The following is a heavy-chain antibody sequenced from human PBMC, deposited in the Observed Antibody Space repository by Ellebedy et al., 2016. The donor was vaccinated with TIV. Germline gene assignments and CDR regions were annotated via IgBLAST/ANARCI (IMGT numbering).Heavy chain of an antibody. CDR1: RFTFSDYY. V-gene: IGHV3-11*04. J-gene: IGHJ6*02. CDR3: ASTPPLIRGAPMYYYYAMAV. D-gene: IGHD3-10*01. CDR2: ISTPGSIL. Sequence: GESLKISCAASRFTFSDYYMSWFRQAPGKGLVWVSYISTPGSILYYADSVKGRFTISRDNADNSLFLQINSLRVEDTAVYYCASTPPLIRGAPMYYYYAMAVWGQGTTVTVSS.